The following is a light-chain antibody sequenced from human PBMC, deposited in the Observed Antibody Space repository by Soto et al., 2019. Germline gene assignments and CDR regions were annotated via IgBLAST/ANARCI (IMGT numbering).Light chain of an antibody. Sequence: AIRMTQSPSSFSASTGDRVTITCRASQGISSYLAWYQQKPGKAPKLLIYAASTLQSGVPSRFSGNGSGTDFTLTISCLQSEDFATYYCQQYYSYALTFGGGTKVEIK. CDR2: AAS. CDR3: QQYYSYALT. V-gene: IGKV1-8*01. CDR1: QGISSY. J-gene: IGKJ4*01.